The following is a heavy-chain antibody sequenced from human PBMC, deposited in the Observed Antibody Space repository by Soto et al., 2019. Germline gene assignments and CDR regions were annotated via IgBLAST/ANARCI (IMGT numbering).Heavy chain of an antibody. J-gene: IGHJ4*02. V-gene: IGHV3-21*01. Sequence: GGSLRLSCAASGFTFSSDSMNWVRQAPGKGLEWVSSISSSSSYIYYADSVKGRFTISRDNAKNSLYLQMNSLRAEDTAVYYCARVVVVPAAGIDYWGQGTLVTVSS. CDR2: ISSSSSYI. CDR3: ARVVVVPAAGIDY. CDR1: GFTFSSDS. D-gene: IGHD2-2*01.